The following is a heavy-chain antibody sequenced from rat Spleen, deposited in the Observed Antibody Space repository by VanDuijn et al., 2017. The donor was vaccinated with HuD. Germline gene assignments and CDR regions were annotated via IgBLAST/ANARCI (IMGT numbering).Heavy chain of an antibody. V-gene: IGHV5-20*01. J-gene: IGHJ2*01. CDR3: TPRDYGYNY. D-gene: IGHD1-9*01. Sequence: EVQLVESGGGLVQPGRSMKLSCAASGFTFSNYDMAWVRQAPTKGLEWVASISYDGSSTYYRYSVKGRFTISRDNAKSTLYLQMDSLRSEDTATYYCTPRDYGYNYWGQGVMVTVSS. CDR1: GFTFSNYD. CDR2: ISYDGSST.